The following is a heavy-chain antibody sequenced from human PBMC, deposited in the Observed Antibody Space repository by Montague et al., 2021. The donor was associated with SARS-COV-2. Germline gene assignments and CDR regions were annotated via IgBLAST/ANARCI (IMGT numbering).Heavy chain of an antibody. J-gene: IGHJ4*02. V-gene: IGHV3-7*01. Sequence: SLRLTCAASGFTFSSYWMSWVRQAPGKGLDWVANINQDESEKYYVDFVKGRFTLSRYNAKNSLDLQMNILRAEDRTVYYFARVPSISWYFDYWGQGTLVTVSS. D-gene: IGHD6-13*01. CDR1: GFTFSSYW. CDR3: ARVPSISWYFDY. CDR2: INQDESEK.